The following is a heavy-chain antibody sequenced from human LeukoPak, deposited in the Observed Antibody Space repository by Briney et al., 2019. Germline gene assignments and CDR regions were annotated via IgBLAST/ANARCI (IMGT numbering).Heavy chain of an antibody. V-gene: IGHV4-59*08. CDR3: ARHYPVVITTSHFDY. D-gene: IGHD3-22*01. CDR2: IYYSGST. J-gene: IGHJ4*02. CDR1: GGSISSYY. Sequence: SETLSLTCTVSGGSISSYYWSWIRQPPGKGLEWIGYIYYSGSTNYNPSLKSRVTISVDTSKNQFSLKLSSVTAADTAVYSCARHYPVVITTSHFDYWGQGTLVTVSS.